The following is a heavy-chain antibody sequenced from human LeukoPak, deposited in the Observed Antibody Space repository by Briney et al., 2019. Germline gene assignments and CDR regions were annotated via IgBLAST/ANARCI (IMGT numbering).Heavy chain of an antibody. CDR1: GFIFSDYI. CDR3: ARDGGIVYGMDV. J-gene: IGHJ6*02. CDR2: ISSSSSYI. V-gene: IGHV3-21*01. D-gene: IGHD2-21*01. Sequence: GGSLRLSCAASGFIFSDYIMNWVRQAPGKGLEWVSSISSSSSYIYYADSVKGRFTISRDNSKNTLYLQMNSLRAEDTAVYYCARDGGIVYGMDVWGQGTTVTVSS.